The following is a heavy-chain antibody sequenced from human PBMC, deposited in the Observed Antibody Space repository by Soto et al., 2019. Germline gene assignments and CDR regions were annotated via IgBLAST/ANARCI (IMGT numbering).Heavy chain of an antibody. D-gene: IGHD2-2*02. CDR3: AKGQLLNRLSYYYYGMDV. CDR2: ISGSGGST. CDR1: GFTFSSYA. V-gene: IGHV3-23*01. J-gene: IGHJ6*02. Sequence: PGGSLRLSCAASGFTFSSYAMSWVRQAPGKGLEWVSAISGSGGSTYYADSVKGRFTISRDNSKNTLYLQMNSLRAEDTAVYYCAKGQLLNRLSYYYYGMDVWGQGTTVTVSS.